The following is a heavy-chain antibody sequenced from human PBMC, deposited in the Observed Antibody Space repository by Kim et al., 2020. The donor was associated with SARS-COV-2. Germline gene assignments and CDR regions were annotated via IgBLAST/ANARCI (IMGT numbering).Heavy chain of an antibody. CDR3: ASAIAAAVTWPFDY. D-gene: IGHD6-13*01. Sequence: NPSHKGRVTISVDPSKNQFPLKLSSVTAADTAVHYCASAIAAAVTWPFDYWGQGTLVTVSS. J-gene: IGHJ4*02. V-gene: IGHV4-30-2*04.